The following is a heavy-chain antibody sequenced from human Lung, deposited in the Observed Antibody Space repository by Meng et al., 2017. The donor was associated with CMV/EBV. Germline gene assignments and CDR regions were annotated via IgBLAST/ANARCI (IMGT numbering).Heavy chain of an antibody. Sequence: GGSXRLXCAASGFSFSSYGMHWVRQAPGKGLEWVAFIHYGTNDKYYADSVKGRFTISRDNSKNTLYLQMYSLRAEDTAVYYCAKLESPIVYEKIFDIWGQGTMVTVSS. CDR1: GFSFSSYG. J-gene: IGHJ3*02. CDR3: AKLESPIVYEKIFDI. V-gene: IGHV3-30*02. D-gene: IGHD2/OR15-2a*01. CDR2: IHYGTNDK.